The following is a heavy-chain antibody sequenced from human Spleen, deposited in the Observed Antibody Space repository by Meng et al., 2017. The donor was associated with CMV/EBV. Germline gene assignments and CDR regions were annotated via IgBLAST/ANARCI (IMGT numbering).Heavy chain of an antibody. Sequence: SETLSLTCTVSGGSVSSHYWNWIRQPPGQGLEWIGHIYYTGSTNYNPSLKSRVSISRDTSKNQFSLKLSSVTAADTAVYYCARGGGRGRDGYNFDYWGQGTLVTVSS. J-gene: IGHJ4*02. V-gene: IGHV4-59*02. CDR1: GGSVSSHY. D-gene: IGHD5-24*01. CDR3: ARGGGRGRDGYNFDY. CDR2: IYYTGST.